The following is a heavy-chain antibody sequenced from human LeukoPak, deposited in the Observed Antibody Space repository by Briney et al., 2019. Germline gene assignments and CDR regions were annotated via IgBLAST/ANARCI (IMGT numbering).Heavy chain of an antibody. CDR2: ISNNGGYT. D-gene: IGHD2-15*01. V-gene: IGHV3-23*01. J-gene: IGHJ4*02. Sequence: GGSLRLSCAASGFTFSSSAMSWVRQAPGKGLEWLSAISNNGGYTYYADSVQGRFTISRDNSKSTLCLQMNSLRAEDTAVYYCAKQLGYCSDGSCYFPYWGQGTLVTVSS. CDR3: AKQLGYCSDGSCYFPY. CDR1: GFTFSSSA.